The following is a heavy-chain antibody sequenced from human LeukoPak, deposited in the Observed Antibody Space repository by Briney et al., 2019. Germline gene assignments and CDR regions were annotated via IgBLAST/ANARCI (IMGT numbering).Heavy chain of an antibody. D-gene: IGHD6-13*01. Sequence: SETLSLTCTVSGGSTSSYYWSWIRQPPGKGLEWIGYIYYSGSTNYNPSLKSRVTISVDTCKNQFSLRLSSVTAADTAVYYCARVTGYMVEDYFDYWGQGTLVTVSS. CDR3: ARVTGYMVEDYFDY. V-gene: IGHV4-59*01. CDR2: IYYSGST. J-gene: IGHJ4*02. CDR1: GGSTSSYY.